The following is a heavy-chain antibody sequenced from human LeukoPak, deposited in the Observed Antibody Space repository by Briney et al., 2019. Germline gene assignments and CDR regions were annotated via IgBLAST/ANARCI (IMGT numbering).Heavy chain of an antibody. V-gene: IGHV1-69*04. CDR1: GGTFSSYA. Sequence: SVKVSCKASGGTFSSYAISWVRQAPGQGLGWMGRIIPIFGIANYAQKFQGRVTITADKSTSTAYMELSSLRSEDTAVYYCARQDGYNLRGIGPIDPWGQGTLVTVSS. CDR2: IIPIFGIA. D-gene: IGHD5-24*01. J-gene: IGHJ5*02. CDR3: ARQDGYNLRGIGPIDP.